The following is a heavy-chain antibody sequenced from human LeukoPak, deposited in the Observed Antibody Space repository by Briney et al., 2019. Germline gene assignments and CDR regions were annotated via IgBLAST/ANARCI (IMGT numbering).Heavy chain of an antibody. D-gene: IGHD3-3*01. V-gene: IGHV4-38-2*01. J-gene: IGHJ5*02. CDR3: ARSGITICGVGGWFDP. CDR1: GYSISSGYY. Sequence: SETLSLTCAVSGYSISSGYYWGWIRPPPGKGLEWIGYIYYSGSTYYNPSLKSRVTISVDTSKNQFSLKLISVTAAATAVYYWARSGITICGVGGWFDPWGQGTLVTVSS. CDR2: IYYSGST.